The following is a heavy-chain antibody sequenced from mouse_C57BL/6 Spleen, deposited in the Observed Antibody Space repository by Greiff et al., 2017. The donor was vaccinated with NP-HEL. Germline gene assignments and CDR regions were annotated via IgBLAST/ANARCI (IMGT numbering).Heavy chain of an antibody. V-gene: IGHV1-55*01. D-gene: IGHD2-1*01. CDR3: ASYCNPSYWYCEG. Sequence: QVQLQQPGAELVKPGASVKMSCKASGYTFTSYWITWVKQRPGQGLEWIGDIYPGSGSTNYNEKFTSKATLTVDTHASTAYMQLSSRTSEDSAVYYCASYCNPSYWYCEGWGTGTTVTVSS. CDR1: GYTFTSYW. CDR2: IYPGSGST. J-gene: IGHJ1*03.